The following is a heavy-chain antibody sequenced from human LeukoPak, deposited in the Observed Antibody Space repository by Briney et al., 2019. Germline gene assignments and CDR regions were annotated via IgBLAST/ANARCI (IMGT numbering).Heavy chain of an antibody. V-gene: IGHV3-30*14. CDR1: GFTFSSYA. J-gene: IGHJ4*02. CDR3: ARDGEKCGGDCWSY. CDR2: ISYDGSNK. Sequence: PGGSLRLSCAASGFTFSSYAMHWVRQAPGKGLEWVAVISYDGSNKYYADSVKGRFTISRDNSKNTLYLQMNSLRAEDTAVYYCARDGEKCGGDCWSYWGQGTLVTVSS. D-gene: IGHD2-21*02.